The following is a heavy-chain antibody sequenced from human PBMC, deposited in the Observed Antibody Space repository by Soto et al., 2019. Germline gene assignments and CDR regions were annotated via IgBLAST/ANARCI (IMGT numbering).Heavy chain of an antibody. Sequence: EVQLLESGGGLVQPGGSLRLSCAASGFTVSSYAMSWVRQAPGKGLEWVSAISGSGSTYSADSVKGRFTISRDSSKNKVYFEMNSLRAEDTAVYYCAKALRFTFTTGYYMDVWGRGTTVTVSS. CDR3: AKALRFTFTTGYYMDV. CDR2: ISGSGST. D-gene: IGHD3-16*01. V-gene: IGHV3-23*01. J-gene: IGHJ6*03. CDR1: GFTVSSYA.